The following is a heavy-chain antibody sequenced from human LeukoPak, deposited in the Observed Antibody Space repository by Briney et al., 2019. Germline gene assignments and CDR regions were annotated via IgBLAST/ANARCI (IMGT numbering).Heavy chain of an antibody. J-gene: IGHJ4*02. Sequence: ASVMVSCKAARDTFTDYHIHWVRQAPGQGLEWMGWINPNTGGTNYAERFHGRVTMTRDTSISTVYMEVSGLRSDDTAVFYCTRFRHIAVAGTPHFDHWGQGTLVTVSS. D-gene: IGHD6-19*01. CDR1: RDTFTDYH. CDR3: TRFRHIAVAGTPHFDH. V-gene: IGHV1-2*02. CDR2: INPNTGGT.